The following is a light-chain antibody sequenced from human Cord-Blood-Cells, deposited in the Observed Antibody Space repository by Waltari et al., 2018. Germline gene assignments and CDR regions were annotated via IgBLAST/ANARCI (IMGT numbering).Light chain of an antibody. J-gene: IGKJ1*01. CDR2: KVS. Sequence: DVVMTPSLLSLPVTLGQPASISCRSRQSLVYSYGNTYLNWFQQRPGQSPRRLIYKVSNRDSGVPDRFSGSGSGTDFTLKISRVEAEDVGVYYCMQGTHWPWTFGQGTKVEIK. CDR1: QSLVYSYGNTY. V-gene: IGKV2-30*01. CDR3: MQGTHWPWT.